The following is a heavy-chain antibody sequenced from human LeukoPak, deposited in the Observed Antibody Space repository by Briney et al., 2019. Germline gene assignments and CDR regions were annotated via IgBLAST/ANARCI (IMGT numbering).Heavy chain of an antibody. D-gene: IGHD3-22*01. J-gene: IGHJ3*02. CDR3: ARAPYYYDSSGYYYLYAFDI. Sequence: SETLSLTCTVSGGSISSYYWSWLRQPPGKGLEWIGYIYYSGSTNYNPSLKSRVTISVDTSKNQFSLKLSSVTAADTAVYYCARAPYYYDSSGYYYLYAFDIWGQGTMVTVSS. CDR2: IYYSGST. V-gene: IGHV4-59*01. CDR1: GGSISSYY.